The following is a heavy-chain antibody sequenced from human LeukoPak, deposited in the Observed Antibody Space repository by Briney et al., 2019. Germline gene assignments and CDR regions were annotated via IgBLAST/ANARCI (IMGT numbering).Heavy chain of an antibody. CDR1: GGSLSSYY. J-gene: IGHJ4*02. D-gene: IGHD4-23*01. Sequence: SETLSLTCTVSGGSLSSYYRSWIRQPPGKGLEWIGYIYYSGSTNYNPSLKSRVTISVDTSKNQFSLKLSSVTPADTAVYYCARVQAYGGKGYFDYWGQGTLVTVSS. CDR2: IYYSGST. V-gene: IGHV4-59*01. CDR3: ARVQAYGGKGYFDY.